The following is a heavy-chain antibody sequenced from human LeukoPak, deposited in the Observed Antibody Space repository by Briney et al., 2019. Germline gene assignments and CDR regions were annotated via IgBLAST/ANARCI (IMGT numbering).Heavy chain of an antibody. D-gene: IGHD3-10*01. CDR1: GGSISSYY. Sequence: SETLSLTCTVSGGSISSYYWSWIRQPPGKGLEWIGYIYYSGSTNYNPSLKSRVTISVDTSKNQFSLKLSSVTAADTAVYYCARCIAPWFGESMGMLDYWGQGTLVSVSS. CDR3: ARCIAPWFGESMGMLDY. V-gene: IGHV4-59*01. J-gene: IGHJ4*02. CDR2: IYYSGST.